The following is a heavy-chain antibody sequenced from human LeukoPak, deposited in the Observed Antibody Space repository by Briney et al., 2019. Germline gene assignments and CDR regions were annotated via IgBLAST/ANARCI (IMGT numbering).Heavy chain of an antibody. D-gene: IGHD4-23*01. V-gene: IGHV4-59*08. J-gene: IGHJ4*02. CDR1: GGSISSYY. CDR2: IYYSGST. Sequence: SETLSLTCTVSGGSISSYYWSWIRQPPGKGLEWIGYIYYSGSTNYDPSLKSRVTISVDTSKNQFSLKLSSVTAADTAVYYCARHMTTVVTLDYWGQGTLVTVSS. CDR3: ARHMTTVVTLDY.